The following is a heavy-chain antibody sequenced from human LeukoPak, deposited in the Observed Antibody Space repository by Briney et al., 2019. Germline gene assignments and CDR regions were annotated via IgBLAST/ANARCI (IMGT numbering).Heavy chain of an antibody. CDR1: GFTFSNHA. Sequence: KTGGSLRLSCEASGFTFSNHAMSWVRQAPGKGLEWVGRIKTKTDGGTTDYGAPVKGRFTISRDDSKNTLYLQMNSLKTEDTAVYYCTTGGSWYENYPNKFYYYYYGMDVWGQGTTVTVSS. D-gene: IGHD6-13*01. CDR3: TTGGSWYENYPNKFYYYYYGMDV. J-gene: IGHJ6*02. CDR2: IKTKTDGGTT. V-gene: IGHV3-15*01.